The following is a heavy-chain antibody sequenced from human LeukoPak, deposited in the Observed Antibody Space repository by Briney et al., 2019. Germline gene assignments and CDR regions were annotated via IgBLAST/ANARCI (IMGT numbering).Heavy chain of an antibody. CDR1: GYTFTSYY. CDR3: ARGPRIAAGSPTDAFDI. CDR2: INPSGGST. V-gene: IGHV1-46*01. D-gene: IGHD6-13*01. J-gene: IGHJ3*02. Sequence: ASVKVSCKASGYTFTSYYMHWVRQAPGQGLEWMGIINPSGGSTSYAQKFQGRVTMTRDMSTSTVYMELSSLRSEDTAVYYCARGPRIAAGSPTDAFDIWGQGTMVTVSS.